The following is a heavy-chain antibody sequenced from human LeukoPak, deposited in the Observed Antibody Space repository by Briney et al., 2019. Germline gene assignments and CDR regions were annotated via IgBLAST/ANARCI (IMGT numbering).Heavy chain of an antibody. CDR1: GYSFTSYW. Sequence: GESLQISCQGSGYSFTSYWISWVRQLPGKGLEWMGRIDPSDSYTNYSPSFQGHVTISADKSISTAYLQWSSLKASDTAMYYCARGPSYYGSGSTYYFDYWGQGTLVTVSS. V-gene: IGHV5-10-1*01. CDR2: IDPSDSYT. D-gene: IGHD3-10*01. J-gene: IGHJ4*02. CDR3: ARGPSYYGSGSTYYFDY.